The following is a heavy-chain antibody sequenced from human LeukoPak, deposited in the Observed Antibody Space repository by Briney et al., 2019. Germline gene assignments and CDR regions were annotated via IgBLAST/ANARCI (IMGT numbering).Heavy chain of an antibody. CDR2: ISSSSSTI. V-gene: IGHV3-48*01. J-gene: IGHJ4*02. CDR3: AREPPSVAALPTDY. CDR1: GFTFSSYS. D-gene: IGHD6-6*01. Sequence: GGSLRLSCAASGFTFSSYSMNWVRQAPGKGLEWVSYISSSSSTIYYADSVKRRFTISRDNAKNSLYLQMNSLRAEDTAVYYCAREPPSVAALPTDYWGQGTLVTVSS.